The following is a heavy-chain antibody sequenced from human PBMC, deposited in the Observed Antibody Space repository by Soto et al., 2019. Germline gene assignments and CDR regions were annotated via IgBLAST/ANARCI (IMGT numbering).Heavy chain of an antibody. CDR1: GFTFSSYS. D-gene: IGHD6-19*01. CDR3: AREISGWAPDAFDI. V-gene: IGHV3-23*01. CDR2: ITGSAGTT. Sequence: TGGSLRLSCAASGFTFSSYSMTWVRQAPGKGLEWVAHITGSAGTTYYADSVKGRFTISRDTSRNTVYLQMNSLKTEDTALYYCAREISGWAPDAFDIWGQGTMVTVSS. J-gene: IGHJ3*02.